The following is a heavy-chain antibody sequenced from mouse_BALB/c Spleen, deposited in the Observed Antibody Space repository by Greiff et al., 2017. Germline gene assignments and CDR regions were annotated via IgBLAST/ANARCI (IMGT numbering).Heavy chain of an antibody. CDR1: GYSITSDYA. CDR2: ISYSGST. J-gene: IGHJ2*01. D-gene: IGHD1-1*02. V-gene: IGHV3-2*02. Sequence: EVKLQESGPGLVKPSQSLSLTCTVTGYSITSDYAWNWIRQFPGNKLEWMGYISYSGSTSYNPSLKSRISFTRDTSKNQFFLQLNSVTTEDTATYYCARRRGLSFDYWGQGTTLTVSS. CDR3: ARRRGLSFDY.